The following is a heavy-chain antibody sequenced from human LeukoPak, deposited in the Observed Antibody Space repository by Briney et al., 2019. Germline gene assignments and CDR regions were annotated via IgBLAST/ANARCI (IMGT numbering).Heavy chain of an antibody. V-gene: IGHV3-66*01. CDR2: IYGGDSK. Sequence: GGSLRLSCAASGFTFSSNYMSWVRQAPGKALEWVSVIYGGDSKYYADSVKGRFTISRDNPENTLYLQMDRLRVEDTAVYYCAREDRGGYNRVLGAFGLWGHGTMVTVSS. CDR1: GFTFSSNY. CDR3: AREDRGGYNRVLGAFGL. J-gene: IGHJ3*01. D-gene: IGHD5-24*01.